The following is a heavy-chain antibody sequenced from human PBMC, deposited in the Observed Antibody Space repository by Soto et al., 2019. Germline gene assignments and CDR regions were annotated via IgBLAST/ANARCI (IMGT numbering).Heavy chain of an antibody. V-gene: IGHV4-38-2*01. J-gene: IGHJ4*02. CDR2: IYHSGST. D-gene: IGHD3-3*01. Sequence: SETLSLTCAVSGYSISSGYYWGWIRQPPGKGLEWIGSIYHSGSTYYNPSLKSRVTISVDTSKNQFSLKLRSVTAAATAVYSWARVGDLRKPYYDFCSGYYGYWGQGTLVTVSS. CDR3: ARVGDLRKPYYDFCSGYYGY. CDR1: GYSISSGYY.